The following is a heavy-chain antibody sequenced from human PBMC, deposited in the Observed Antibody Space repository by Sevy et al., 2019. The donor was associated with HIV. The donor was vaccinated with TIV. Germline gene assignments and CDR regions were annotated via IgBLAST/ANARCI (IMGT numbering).Heavy chain of an antibody. Sequence: GGSLRLSCSAFGFTFQTFGMHWVRQSPGKGPEWLAVISSDGLNRNYAESVRGTFTTSRASSKKLLFLQMNSLIPSDAAVCFCTKESLRGTYIRGDFDHWGQGTLVTVSS. CDR2: ISSDGLNR. CDR1: GFTFQTFG. V-gene: IGHV3-30*18. CDR3: TKESLRGTYIRGDFDH. J-gene: IGHJ4*02. D-gene: IGHD3-10*02.